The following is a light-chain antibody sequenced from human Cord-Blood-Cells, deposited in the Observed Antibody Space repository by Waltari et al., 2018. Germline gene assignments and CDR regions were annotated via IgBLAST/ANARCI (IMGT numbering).Light chain of an antibody. V-gene: IGKV1-5*03. J-gene: IGKJ2*01. CDR3: QQYNSYSPYT. CDR1: QSISSW. Sequence: DLQLHQCPYTGSASVGERVTAICRASQSISSWLAWYQQKPGKAPKLLIYKASSLASGVPSRFSGSGSGTEFTLTISSLQPDDFATYYCQQYNSYSPYTFGQGTKLEIK. CDR2: KAS.